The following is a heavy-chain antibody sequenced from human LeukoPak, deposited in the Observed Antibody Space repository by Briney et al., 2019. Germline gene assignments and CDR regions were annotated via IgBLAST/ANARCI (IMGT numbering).Heavy chain of an antibody. CDR1: GGTFSSYA. Sequence: ASVKVSCKASGGTFSSYAISWVRQAPGQGLEWMGGIIPFFGTANYAQKFQGRVTITTDESTSTAYMELSSLRSEDTAVYYCARSEYSGYDSFYYYYMDVWGKGTTVTVSS. V-gene: IGHV1-69*05. J-gene: IGHJ6*03. CDR2: IIPFFGTA. D-gene: IGHD5-12*01. CDR3: ARSEYSGYDSFYYYYMDV.